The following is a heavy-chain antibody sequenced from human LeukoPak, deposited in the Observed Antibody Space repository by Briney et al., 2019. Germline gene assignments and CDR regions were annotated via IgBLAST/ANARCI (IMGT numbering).Heavy chain of an antibody. D-gene: IGHD5-18*01. Sequence: GSSVKVSCKASGGTFSSYAISWVRQAPGQGLEWMGIINPSGGSTSYAQKFQGRVTMTRDMSTSTVYMELSSLRSEDTAVYYCARAGEWIQLWSKPDDAFDIWGQGTMVTVSS. CDR2: INPSGGST. CDR3: ARAGEWIQLWSKPDDAFDI. CDR1: GGTFSSYA. J-gene: IGHJ3*02. V-gene: IGHV1-46*01.